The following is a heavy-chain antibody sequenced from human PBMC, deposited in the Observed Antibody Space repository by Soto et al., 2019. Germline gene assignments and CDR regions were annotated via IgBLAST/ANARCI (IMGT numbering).Heavy chain of an antibody. CDR2: ISSSGSTI. CDR3: ARDFVGYSGYDPGY. CDR1: GFTFSSYE. V-gene: IGHV3-48*03. Sequence: GGSLRLSCAASGFTFSSYEMNWVRQAPGKGLEWVSYISSSGSTIYYADSVKGRFTISRDNAKNSLYLQMNSLRAEDTAVYYCARDFVGYSGYDPGYWGQGTLVTVSS. J-gene: IGHJ4*02. D-gene: IGHD5-12*01.